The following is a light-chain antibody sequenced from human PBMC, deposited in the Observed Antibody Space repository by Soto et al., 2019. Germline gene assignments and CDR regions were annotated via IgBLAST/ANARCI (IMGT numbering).Light chain of an antibody. CDR2: EAS. CDR3: QQRSNWPPRVT. Sequence: EIVLTQSPCTLTLSPGERATLSCRASQSVSSYLAWYQQKPGPAPRLLIYEASNRATGIPARFSGSGSGTDFTHTISSLEPAEFAVYYCQQRSNWPPRVTFGQGTRLEIK. CDR1: QSVSSY. V-gene: IGKV3-11*01. J-gene: IGKJ5*01.